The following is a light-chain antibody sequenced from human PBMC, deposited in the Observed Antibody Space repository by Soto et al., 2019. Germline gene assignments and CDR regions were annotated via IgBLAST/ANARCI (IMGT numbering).Light chain of an antibody. Sequence: EIVMTQSPATLSVSPGERATLSCRASQSVSSNLAWYQQKPGQAPRLLIYGASTRARGIPARFSGSGSRTEFTLTISSLQSEDFALYYCQQYNNWPQLTFGGGTKVEIK. J-gene: IGKJ4*01. CDR3: QQYNNWPQLT. CDR2: GAS. V-gene: IGKV3-15*01. CDR1: QSVSSN.